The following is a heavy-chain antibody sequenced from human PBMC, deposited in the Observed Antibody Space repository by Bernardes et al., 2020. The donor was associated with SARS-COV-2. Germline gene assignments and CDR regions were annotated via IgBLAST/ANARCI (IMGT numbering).Heavy chain of an antibody. CDR2: ISGSGVGT. Sequence: GGSLRLSCTASGFTFSTYAMTWVRQAPGKGLEWVSGISGSGVGTYYPDSVKGRFTISRDNSKNTVFLQMNSLRAEDTAVYYCAKRQGYGGSSGAFVIWGQGTLVPASS. CDR3: AKRQGYGGSSGAFVI. J-gene: IGHJ3*02. V-gene: IGHV3-23*01. D-gene: IGHD2-15*01. CDR1: GFTFSTYA.